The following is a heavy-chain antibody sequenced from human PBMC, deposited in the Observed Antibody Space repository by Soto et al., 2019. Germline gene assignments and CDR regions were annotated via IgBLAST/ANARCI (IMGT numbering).Heavy chain of an antibody. CDR1: GGSISSYY. V-gene: IGHV4-59*01. D-gene: IGHD6-19*01. Sequence: SETLSLTCTVSGGSISSYYWSWIRQPPGKGLEWIGYIYYSGSTNYNPSLKSRVTISVDTSKNQFSLKLSSVTAADTAVYYCARDGGYSSYWFDPWGQGTLVTVSS. J-gene: IGHJ5*02. CDR2: IYYSGST. CDR3: ARDGGYSSYWFDP.